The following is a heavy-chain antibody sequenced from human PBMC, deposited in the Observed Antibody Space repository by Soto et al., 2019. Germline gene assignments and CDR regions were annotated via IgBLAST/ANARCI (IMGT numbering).Heavy chain of an antibody. J-gene: IGHJ4*02. Sequence: SETLSLTCTVSGCSISSSSYYWGWIRQPPGGGLEWIGEINHSGTAKYNPSLKSRVTISVDTSKNQFSLRLSSVTAADAAVYYCATQATTVLGDYWGQGTLVTVSS. CDR2: INHSGTA. CDR1: GCSISSSSYY. V-gene: IGHV4-39*01. D-gene: IGHD1-1*01. CDR3: ATQATTVLGDY.